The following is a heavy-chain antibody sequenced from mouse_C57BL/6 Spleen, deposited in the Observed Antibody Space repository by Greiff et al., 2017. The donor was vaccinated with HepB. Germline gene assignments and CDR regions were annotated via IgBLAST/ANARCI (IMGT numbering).Heavy chain of an antibody. CDR1: GYAFTNYL. J-gene: IGHJ2*01. V-gene: IGHV1-54*01. Sequence: QVQLKQSGAELVRPGTSVKVSCKASGYAFTNYLIEWVKQRPGQGLEWIGVINPGSGGTNYNEKFKGKATLTADKSSSTAYMQLSSLTSEDSAVYFCARESRWFDYWGQGTTLTVSS. D-gene: IGHD2-3*01. CDR3: ARESRWFDY. CDR2: INPGSGGT.